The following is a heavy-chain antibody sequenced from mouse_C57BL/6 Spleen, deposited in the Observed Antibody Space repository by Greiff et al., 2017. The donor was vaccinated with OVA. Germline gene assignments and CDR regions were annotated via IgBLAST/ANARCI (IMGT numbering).Heavy chain of an antibody. J-gene: IGHJ2*01. Sequence: VQLQQSGPELVKPGASVKISCKASGYTFTDYYMNWVKQSHGKSLEWIGDINPNNGGTSYNQKFKGKATLTVDKSSSTAYMELRSLTSEDSAVYYCARRDYGSSYRYYFDYWGQGTTLTVSS. V-gene: IGHV1-26*01. CDR2: INPNNGGT. D-gene: IGHD1-1*01. CDR3: ARRDYGSSYRYYFDY. CDR1: GYTFTDYY.